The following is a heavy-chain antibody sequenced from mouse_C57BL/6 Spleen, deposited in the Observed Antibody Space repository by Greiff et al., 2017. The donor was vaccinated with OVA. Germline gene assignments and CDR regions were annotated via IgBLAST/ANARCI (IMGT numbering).Heavy chain of an antibody. Sequence: QVQLQQPGAELVKPGASVKMSCKASGYTFTSYWITWVKQRPGQGLEWIGDIYPGSGSTNYNEKFKSKATLTVDTSSSTAYMQLSSLTAEDSAVYYCAEAYYRVYYAMDYWGQGTSVTVSS. CDR2: IYPGSGST. CDR1: GYTFTSYW. V-gene: IGHV1-55*01. CDR3: AEAYYRVYYAMDY. D-gene: IGHD2-14*01. J-gene: IGHJ4*01.